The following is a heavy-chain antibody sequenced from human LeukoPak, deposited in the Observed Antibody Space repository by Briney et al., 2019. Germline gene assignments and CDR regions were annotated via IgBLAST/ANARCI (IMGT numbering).Heavy chain of an antibody. CDR2: IYWDDDK. CDR1: GFSLSTSGVG. V-gene: IGHV2-5*02. Sequence: SGPTLVNPTQTLTLTCTFSGFSLSTSGVGVGWIRQPPGKALEWLALIYWDDDKRYSPSLKSRLTITKDTSKNQVVLTMTNMDPVDTATYYCAHSATVHCGSTSCLAWFDPWGQGTLVTVSS. D-gene: IGHD2-2*01. J-gene: IGHJ5*02. CDR3: AHSATVHCGSTSCLAWFDP.